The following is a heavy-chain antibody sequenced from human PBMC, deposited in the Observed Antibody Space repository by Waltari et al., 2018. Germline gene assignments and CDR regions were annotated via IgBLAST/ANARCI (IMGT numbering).Heavy chain of an antibody. CDR3: VKTARSLDY. J-gene: IGHJ4*02. Sequence: QVQLQESGPGLVKPSETLSLSCSVSGASVSSSYWSWIRQPPGKGLEYIGYIYYNGDINYNPSLKRRVTMSLDTSNNQLSLNLNSVTAADTGLYYCVKTARSLDYWGQGILVTVSS. CDR2: IYYNGDI. V-gene: IGHV4-59*02. CDR1: GASVSSSY.